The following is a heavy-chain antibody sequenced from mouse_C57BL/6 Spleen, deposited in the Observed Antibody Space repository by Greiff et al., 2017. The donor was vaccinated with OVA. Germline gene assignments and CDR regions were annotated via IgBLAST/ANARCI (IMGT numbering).Heavy chain of an antibody. Sequence: QVQLKQPGAELVMPGASVTLSCKASGYTFTSYWMHWVQQRPGQGLEWIGEIDPSDSYTNYNQKLKGKSTLTVHESSSTAYMQLSSLTSEDSAVYYCARPGEYDRGFAYWGEGTLVTVSA. D-gene: IGHD2-14*01. CDR1: GYTFTSYW. J-gene: IGHJ3*01. V-gene: IGHV1-69*01. CDR2: IDPSDSYT. CDR3: ARPGEYDRGFAY.